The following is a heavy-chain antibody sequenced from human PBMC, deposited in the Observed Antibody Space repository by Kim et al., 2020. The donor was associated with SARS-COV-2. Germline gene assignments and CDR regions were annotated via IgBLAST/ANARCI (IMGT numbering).Heavy chain of an antibody. D-gene: IGHD3-10*01. Sequence: GGSLRLSCAASGFTFSSYGMHWVRQAPGKGLEWVAVISYDGSNKYYADSVKGRFTISRDNSKNTLYLQMNSLRAEDTAVYYCAKDLRAYGSGSFIDYWG. CDR2: ISYDGSNK. V-gene: IGHV3-30*18. CDR3: AKDLRAYGSGSFIDY. J-gene: IGHJ4*01. CDR1: GFTFSSYG.